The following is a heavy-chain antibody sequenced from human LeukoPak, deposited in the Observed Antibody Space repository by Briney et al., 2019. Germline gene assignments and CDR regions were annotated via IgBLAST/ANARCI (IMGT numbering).Heavy chain of an antibody. D-gene: IGHD6-13*01. CDR2: IYYSGST. V-gene: IGHV4-59*08. J-gene: IGHJ4*02. CDR3: ARAWAAAAGDY. Sequence: NPSETLSLTCTVSGGSISSYYWSWIRQPPGKGLEWIGYIYYSGSTNYNPSLKSRVTISVDTSKNQFSLKLSSVTAADTAVYYCARAWAAAAGDYWGQGTLVTVSS. CDR1: GGSISSYY.